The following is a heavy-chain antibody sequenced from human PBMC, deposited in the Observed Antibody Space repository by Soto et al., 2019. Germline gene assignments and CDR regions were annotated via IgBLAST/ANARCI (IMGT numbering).Heavy chain of an antibody. Sequence: QVQLVQSGAEVKKPGASVKVSCKASGYTYTSYGISWVRQAPGQGLEWTGWISAYNGNTNYAQKLQGRVTMTTDTXXSTAYMELRSLRSDDTAVYYCARSSRGSNGNWFDPWGQGTLVTVSS. CDR3: ARSSRGSNGNWFDP. V-gene: IGHV1-18*01. CDR2: ISAYNGNT. CDR1: GYTYTSYG. J-gene: IGHJ5*02. D-gene: IGHD1-26*01.